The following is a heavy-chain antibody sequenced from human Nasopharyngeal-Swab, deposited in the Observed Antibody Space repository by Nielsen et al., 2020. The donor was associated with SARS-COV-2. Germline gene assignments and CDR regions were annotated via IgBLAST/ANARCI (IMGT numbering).Heavy chain of an antibody. CDR2: IAHDASNE. CDR1: GCTFSSFG. Sequence: GGSLRRSCAASGCTFSSFGMHWVRQAPGKGLEWVAFIAHDASNEYYGDSVKGRFSISRDSSKNTLYLQMDSLRGEDTAVYYCARDAPAHYGAFYWGRGTLVTVAS. V-gene: IGHV3-30*03. CDR3: ARDAPAHYGAFY. D-gene: IGHD4-17*01. J-gene: IGHJ4*02.